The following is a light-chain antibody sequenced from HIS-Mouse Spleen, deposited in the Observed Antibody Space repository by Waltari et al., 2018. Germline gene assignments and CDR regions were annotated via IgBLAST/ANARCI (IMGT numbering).Light chain of an antibody. CDR1: SSNIGSHT. V-gene: IGLV1-44*01. CDR2: SHN. J-gene: IGLJ3*02. CDR3: AAWDDSLAWV. Sequence: QSVLTQPPSASGTPGQRVTIPCSGSSSNIGSHTVNWYQQLPGTAPKLLIYSHNQRPSGVPDRFSGSKSGTSASLAISGLQSEDEADYYCAAWDDSLAWVFGGGTKLTVL.